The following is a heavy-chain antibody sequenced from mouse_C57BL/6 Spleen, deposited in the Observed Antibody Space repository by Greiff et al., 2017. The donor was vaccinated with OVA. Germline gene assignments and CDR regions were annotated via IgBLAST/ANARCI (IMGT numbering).Heavy chain of an antibody. D-gene: IGHD2-5*01. J-gene: IGHJ2*01. V-gene: IGHV1-26*01. CDR1: GYTFTDYY. Sequence: VQLQQSGPELVKPGASVKISCKASGYTFTDYYMNWVKQSHGKSLEWIGDINPNNGGTSYNQKFKGKATLTVDKSSSTAYMELRSLTSEDSAVYYCARERGSNPYFAYWGQGTTLTVSS. CDR2: INPNNGGT. CDR3: ARERGSNPYFAY.